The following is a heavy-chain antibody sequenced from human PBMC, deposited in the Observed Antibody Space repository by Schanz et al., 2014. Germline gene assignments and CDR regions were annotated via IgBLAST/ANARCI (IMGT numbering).Heavy chain of an antibody. D-gene: IGHD3-10*01. CDR1: GYTFSFTSYN. J-gene: IGHJ4*02. V-gene: IGHV1-46*01. CDR3: TSDAHNHDDLRSYSNV. Sequence: QVQVEQSGPEVKKPGASVTVSCQASGYTFSFTSYNVHWVRQAPGQGLEWMGYINSSGGATSYAQKCQDRLTMTRDASTSTVYMELSSLRSEDTDVYFCTSDAHNHDDLRSYSNVWGQGTLVTVTS. CDR2: INSSGGAT.